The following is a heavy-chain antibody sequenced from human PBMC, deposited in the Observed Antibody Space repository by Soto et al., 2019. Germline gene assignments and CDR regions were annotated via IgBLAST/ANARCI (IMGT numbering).Heavy chain of an antibody. CDR2: ISVGGDST. J-gene: IGHJ4*02. CDR3: AKSSARGIVGAILDC. D-gene: IGHD1-26*01. V-gene: IGHV3-23*01. CDR1: GFTFGNYA. Sequence: GGSLRLSCAASGFTFGNYAMSWVRQAPGKGLEWVSAISVGGDSTYYADSVKGRFTISRDNSKNTLYLQVNSLRAEDTAVFYCAKSSARGIVGAILDCWGQGTLVTVSS.